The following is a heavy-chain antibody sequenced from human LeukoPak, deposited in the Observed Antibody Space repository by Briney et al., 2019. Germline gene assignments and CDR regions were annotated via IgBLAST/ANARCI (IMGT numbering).Heavy chain of an antibody. CDR2: INPDGSEK. J-gene: IGHJ3*02. CDR1: GITFSNYW. CDR3: ATEPGIGYAFDI. Sequence: GGSLRLSCAASGITFSNYWMSWVRQAPGKGLEWVANINPDGSEKNYAHSVKGRFTISRDNAKNSLSLQMNSLRAEDAAVYYCATEPGIGYAFDIWGQGRMVTVSS. D-gene: IGHD2-15*01. V-gene: IGHV3-7*01.